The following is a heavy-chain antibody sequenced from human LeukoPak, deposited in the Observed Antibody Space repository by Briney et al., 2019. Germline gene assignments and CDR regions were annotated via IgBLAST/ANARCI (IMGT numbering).Heavy chain of an antibody. Sequence: ASVKVSCKASGYTFTGYYMHWVRQAPGQGLEWMGRINPNSGGTSYAQKFQGRATMTRDTSISTAYMELSRLRSDDTAVYYCARPRYDSSGYRRYYFDYWGQGTLVTVSS. J-gene: IGHJ4*02. V-gene: IGHV1-2*06. CDR2: INPNSGGT. CDR1: GYTFTGYY. CDR3: ARPRYDSSGYRRYYFDY. D-gene: IGHD3-22*01.